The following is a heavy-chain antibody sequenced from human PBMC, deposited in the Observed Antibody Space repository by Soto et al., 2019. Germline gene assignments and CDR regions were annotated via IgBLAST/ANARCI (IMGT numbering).Heavy chain of an antibody. CDR2: MNPNSGNT. V-gene: IGHV1-8*01. J-gene: IGHJ5*02. CDR3: ARVGAGCSSTSCHNWFDP. CDR1: GYTFTSYD. D-gene: IGHD2-2*01. Sequence: ASVKVSCKASGYTFTSYDINWVRQATGQGLEWMGWMNPNSGNTGYAQKFQGRVTMTRNTSISTAYMELSSLRSEDTAVYYCARVGAGCSSTSCHNWFDPWGQGTLVTVSS.